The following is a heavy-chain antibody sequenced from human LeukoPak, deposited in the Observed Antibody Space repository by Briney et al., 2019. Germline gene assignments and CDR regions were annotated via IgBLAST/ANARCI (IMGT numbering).Heavy chain of an antibody. CDR2: IKSKTDGGTT. CDR3: TTETPYSYGPPAFDY. Sequence: GESLRLSCAASGFTFSNAWMSWVRQPPGKGLEWVGRIKSKTDGGTTDYAAPVKGRFTISRDDSKNTLYLQMNSLKTEDTAVYYFTTETPYSYGPPAFDYWGQGTLVTVSS. D-gene: IGHD5-18*01. CDR1: GFTFSNAW. J-gene: IGHJ4*02. V-gene: IGHV3-15*01.